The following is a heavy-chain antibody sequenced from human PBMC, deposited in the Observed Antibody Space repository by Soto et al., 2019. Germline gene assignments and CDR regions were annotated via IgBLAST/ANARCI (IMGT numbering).Heavy chain of an antibody. J-gene: IGHJ2*01. V-gene: IGHV4-59*01. CDR3: ARDRDGYLSWYFDL. D-gene: IGHD5-12*01. CDR2: IYYSGST. CDR1: GGSISSYY. Sequence: QVQLQESGPGLVKPSETLSLTCTVSGGSISSYYWSWIRQPPGKGLEWIGYIYYSGSTNYNPSLKSRVTISIDTSKNQFSLKLSSVTAADTAVYYCARDRDGYLSWYFDLWGRGTLVTVSS.